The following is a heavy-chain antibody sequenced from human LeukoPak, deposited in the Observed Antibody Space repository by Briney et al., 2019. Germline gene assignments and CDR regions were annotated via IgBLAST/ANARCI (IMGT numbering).Heavy chain of an antibody. Sequence: PSETLSLTCAVYGGSFSGYYWSWIRQPPGKGLEWIGEINHSGSTDYNPSLKSRVTISVDTSKNQFSLKLSSVTAADTAVYYCARGPPYCGGDCYPFDYWGQGTLVTVSS. J-gene: IGHJ4*02. D-gene: IGHD2-21*02. CDR3: ARGPPYCGGDCYPFDY. V-gene: IGHV4-34*01. CDR2: INHSGST. CDR1: GGSFSGYY.